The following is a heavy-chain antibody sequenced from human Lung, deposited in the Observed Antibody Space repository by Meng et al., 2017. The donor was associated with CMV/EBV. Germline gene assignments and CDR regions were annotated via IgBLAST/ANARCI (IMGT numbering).Heavy chain of an antibody. V-gene: IGHV3-49*04. D-gene: IGHD5-18*01. CDR3: SRFRGYPLYYYALDV. J-gene: IGHJ6*02. CDR1: GFTFGDNA. Sequence: GGSXRLXCTASGFTFGDNAMNWVRQAPGKGLEWVGFIRSKAYGGTTEYAASVEGRFTISRDDSKSIAYLQMNSLKTEDTAVYYCSRFRGYPLYYYALDVWXQGNXVTVSS. CDR2: IRSKAYGGTT.